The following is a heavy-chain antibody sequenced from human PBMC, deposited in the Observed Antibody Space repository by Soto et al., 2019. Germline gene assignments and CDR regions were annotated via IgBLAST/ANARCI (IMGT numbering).Heavy chain of an antibody. CDR3: AKDRSPRGGSNNWFDP. J-gene: IGHJ5*02. CDR1: GFTFSSYA. Sequence: EVQLLESGGGLVQPGGSLRLSCAASGFTFSSYAMSWVRQAPGKGLEWVSAISGSGGSTYYADSVKGRFTISRDNSKNTMYLQMNSLRAEDTAVYYCAKDRSPRGGSNNWFDPWGQGTLVTVSS. V-gene: IGHV3-23*01. CDR2: ISGSGGST. D-gene: IGHD2-15*01.